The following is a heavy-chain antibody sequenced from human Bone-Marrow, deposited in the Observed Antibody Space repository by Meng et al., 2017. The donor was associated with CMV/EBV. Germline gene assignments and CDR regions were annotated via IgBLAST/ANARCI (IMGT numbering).Heavy chain of an antibody. CDR1: GGSISSYY. V-gene: IGHV4-59*01. Sequence: SETLSLTCTVSGGSISSYYWSWIRQPPGKGLEWIGYIYYSGSTNYNPSLKSRVTISVDTSKNQFSLKLSSVTAADTAVYYCARDGYNLPLDIWGKGTMVTVSS. CDR2: IYYSGST. D-gene: IGHD5-24*01. J-gene: IGHJ3*02. CDR3: ARDGYNLPLDI.